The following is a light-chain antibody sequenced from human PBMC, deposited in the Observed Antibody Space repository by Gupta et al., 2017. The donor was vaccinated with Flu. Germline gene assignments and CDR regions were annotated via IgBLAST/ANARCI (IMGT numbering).Light chain of an antibody. CDR2: DVS. J-gene: IGLJ1*01. CDR3: ISHACTFYV. CDR1: SSDVGSSKF. V-gene: IGLV2-11*01. Sequence: GTSSDVGSSKFVSWYQQHPGKAPKLWIFDVSERPSGVPDRFSGSKSGNAASLTISGLQAGDEANYYCISHACTFYVFGPGTEVTVL.